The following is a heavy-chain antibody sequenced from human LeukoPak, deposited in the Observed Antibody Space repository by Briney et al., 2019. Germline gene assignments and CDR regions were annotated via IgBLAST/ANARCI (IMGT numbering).Heavy chain of an antibody. V-gene: IGHV3-9*01. Sequence: PGGSLRHTCAASGFTFDDYAMHWVRQAPGKGLEWVSGISWNSGSIGYADSVKGRFTISSDNAKNSLYLQMNSLRAEDTALYYCAKPGVTYYYGSGSYEGVYFDYWGQGTLVTVSS. J-gene: IGHJ4*02. CDR3: AKPGVTYYYGSGSYEGVYFDY. D-gene: IGHD3-10*01. CDR2: ISWNSGSI. CDR1: GFTFDDYA.